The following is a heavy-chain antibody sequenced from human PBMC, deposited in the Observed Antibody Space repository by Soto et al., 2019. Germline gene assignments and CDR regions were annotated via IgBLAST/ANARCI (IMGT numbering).Heavy chain of an antibody. CDR1: GASMNSYH. Sequence: SSETLSLTCTVSGASMNSYHWSWIRQPAGKGLEWIGHIHSSGSTNYNPSLKSRVTMSVDTSKNQFSLRLMSLTAADTAVYYCARDQGVAAAGITWFDPWGQGFLVTVSS. CDR2: IHSSGST. J-gene: IGHJ5*02. V-gene: IGHV4-4*07. D-gene: IGHD6-13*01. CDR3: ARDQGVAAAGITWFDP.